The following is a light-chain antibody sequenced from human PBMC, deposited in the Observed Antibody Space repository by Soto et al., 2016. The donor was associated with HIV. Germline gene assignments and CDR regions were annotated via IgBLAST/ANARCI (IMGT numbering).Light chain of an antibody. CDR1: NIGSQS. CDR3: QVWNNYQSI. Sequence: SYELTQAPSMSVAPGKTARITCGGNNIGSQSVQWYQQRPGQAPVLVVYDDSDRPSGIPERFSGSNFGYTATLTISRVEAGDEGDYYCQVWNNYQSIFGPGTKVTVL. V-gene: IGLV3-21*03. J-gene: IGLJ1*01. CDR2: DDS.